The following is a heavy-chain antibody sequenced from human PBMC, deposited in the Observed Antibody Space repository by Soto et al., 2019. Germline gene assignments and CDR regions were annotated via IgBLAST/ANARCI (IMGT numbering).Heavy chain of an antibody. V-gene: IGHV1-18*01. D-gene: IGHD3-22*01. J-gene: IGHJ3*02. Sequence: ASVKVSCKASGYTFTSYGISWVRQAPGQGLEWMGWISAYNGKTNYAQKLQGRVTMTTDTSTSTAYMELRSLRSDDTAVYYCVSALVADYYDSSGYGPDAFDIWGQGTMVTVSS. CDR1: GYTFTSYG. CDR2: ISAYNGKT. CDR3: VSALVADYYDSSGYGPDAFDI.